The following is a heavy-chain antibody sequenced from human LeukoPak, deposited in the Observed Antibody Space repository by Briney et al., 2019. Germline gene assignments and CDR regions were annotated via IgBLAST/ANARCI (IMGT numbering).Heavy chain of an antibody. CDR1: GYTFTTHG. J-gene: IGHJ4*02. Sequence: GASVKVSCKAFGYTFTTHGISWVRQAPGQGLEWMGWINTYNGNTNYAQKLQGRVTMTTDTSTSTAYMELRSLRSDDTAVYYCARVLVTMVRGVIPETLDYWGQGTLVTVSS. CDR2: INTYNGNT. D-gene: IGHD3-10*01. V-gene: IGHV1-18*01. CDR3: ARVLVTMVRGVIPETLDY.